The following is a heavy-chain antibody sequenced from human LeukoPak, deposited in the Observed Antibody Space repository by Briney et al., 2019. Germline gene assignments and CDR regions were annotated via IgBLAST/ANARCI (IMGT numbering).Heavy chain of an antibody. D-gene: IGHD5-18*01. V-gene: IGHV4-34*01. J-gene: IGHJ4*02. Sequence: SETLSLTCAVYGGSFSGYYWSWIRQPPGKGLEWIGEINHSGSTNYNPSLKSRVTISVDTSKNQFSLKLSSVTAADTAVYYCARGPSGYSYGYDFDYWGQGTLVTVSS. CDR3: ARGPSGYSYGYDFDY. CDR1: GGSFSGYY. CDR2: INHSGST.